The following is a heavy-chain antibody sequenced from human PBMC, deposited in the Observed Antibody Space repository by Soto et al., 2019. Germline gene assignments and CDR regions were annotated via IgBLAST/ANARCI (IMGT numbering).Heavy chain of an antibody. V-gene: IGHV3-23*01. Sequence: GGSLRLSCAASGFTFSSYAMSWVRQASGKGLEWVSAISGSGGSTHYADSVKGRFTISRDNSKNTLYLQMNSLRAEDTAVYYCAKDHYYDTSGYPSINWYFDLWGRGTLVTVSS. D-gene: IGHD3-22*01. J-gene: IGHJ2*01. CDR2: ISGSGGST. CDR1: GFTFSSYA. CDR3: AKDHYYDTSGYPSINWYFDL.